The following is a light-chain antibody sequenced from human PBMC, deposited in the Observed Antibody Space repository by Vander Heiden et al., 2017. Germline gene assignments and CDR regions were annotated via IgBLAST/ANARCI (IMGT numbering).Light chain of an antibody. V-gene: IGLV4-69*01. CDR2: LSSDGSH. Sequence: QLVVPKSPSASASLGASVKLTCTLSSGHSSYDIAWHQQQPEKGPRFLMKLSSDGSHSKGDGIPDRFSGSSSGAERYLTISSLQSEDEADYYCQTWGTGIRVFGGGTKLTVL. CDR3: QTWGTGIRV. CDR1: SGHSSYD. J-gene: IGLJ2*01.